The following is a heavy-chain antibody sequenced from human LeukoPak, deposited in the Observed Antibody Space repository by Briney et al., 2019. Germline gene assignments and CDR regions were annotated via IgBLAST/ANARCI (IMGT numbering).Heavy chain of an antibody. CDR2: IKQDGSEK. CDR1: GFTFTTYW. Sequence: GGSLSLSCVGSGFTFTTYWMSWVRQAPGKGLEWVANIKQDGSEKYYVDSVKGRFTISRDNANNSLYLQMNSLRAEDTAVYYCARQEEHWGSYRTFDYWGQGTLVTVSS. D-gene: IGHD3-16*02. V-gene: IGHV3-7*01. CDR3: ARQEEHWGSYRTFDY. J-gene: IGHJ4*02.